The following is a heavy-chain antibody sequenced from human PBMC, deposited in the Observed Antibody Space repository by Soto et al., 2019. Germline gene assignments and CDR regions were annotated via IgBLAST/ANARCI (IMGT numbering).Heavy chain of an antibody. D-gene: IGHD2-2*01. V-gene: IGHV5-51*01. Sequence: GESLKISCKGSGYSFTSYWIGWVRQMPGKGLEWMGIIYPGDSDTRYSPSFQGQVTISADKSISTAYLQWSSLKASDTAMYYCAGRGYCRSTSCQAGLEFDYWGQGTLVTVSS. CDR1: GYSFTSYW. CDR3: AGRGYCRSTSCQAGLEFDY. CDR2: IYPGDSDT. J-gene: IGHJ4*02.